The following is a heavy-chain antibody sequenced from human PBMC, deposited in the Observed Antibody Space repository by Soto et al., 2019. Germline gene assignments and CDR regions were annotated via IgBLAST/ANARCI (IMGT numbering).Heavy chain of an antibody. Sequence: EVRLVESGGGLVQPGGSLRLSCAASGFSVSSNYMTWVRQAPGKGLEWVSLVYNGGATHYAASVKGRFTISTHSSQSTLFLQMNSLRTEDTATYYCVRGRHGSEIHWGQGTKVTVSS. D-gene: IGHD3-10*01. J-gene: IGHJ4*02. V-gene: IGHV3-53*04. CDR3: VRGRHGSEIH. CDR1: GFSVSSNY. CDR2: VYNGGAT.